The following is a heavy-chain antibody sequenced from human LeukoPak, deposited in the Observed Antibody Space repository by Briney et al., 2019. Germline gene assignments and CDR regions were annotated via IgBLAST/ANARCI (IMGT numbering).Heavy chain of an antibody. CDR1: GGSISSSRYY. J-gene: IGHJ4*02. V-gene: IGHV4-39*07. CDR2: IYYGGST. CDR3: ARLPGSPDY. Sequence: SETLSLTCTVSGGSISSSRYYWGWIRQTPGKGLEWIGSIYYGGSTYYNPSLKSRVTISVATSKNQFSLKLSSVTAADTAVYYCARLPGSPDYWGQGTLVTVSS. D-gene: IGHD3-10*01.